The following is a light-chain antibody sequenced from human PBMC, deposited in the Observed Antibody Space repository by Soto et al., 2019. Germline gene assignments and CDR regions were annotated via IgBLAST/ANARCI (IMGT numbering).Light chain of an antibody. CDR1: QSVSGNS. CDR2: GAP. V-gene: IGKV3-20*01. CDR3: QQYGSSLWT. J-gene: IGKJ1*01. Sequence: EIVLTQSPGTLSLSPGERATLSCRASQSVSGNSLAWYQQKPGQAPRLLFYGAPIRVIGIPDTFSASGSGTDFTLTISRLEPEDFAVYYCQQYGSSLWTFGQGTKVDI.